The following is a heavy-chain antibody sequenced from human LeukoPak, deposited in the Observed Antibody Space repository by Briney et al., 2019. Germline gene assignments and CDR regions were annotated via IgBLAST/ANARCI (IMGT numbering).Heavy chain of an antibody. CDR3: ARLDSSGYYYFDY. D-gene: IGHD6-19*01. V-gene: IGHV4-59*08. Sequence: SETLSLTRTVSGGSISSYYWSWIRQPPGKGLEWIGYIYYSGSTNYNPSLKSRVTISVATSKTQFSLKLTSVTAADTAVYYCARLDSSGYYYFDYWGQGTLVTVSS. CDR1: GGSISSYY. CDR2: IYYSGST. J-gene: IGHJ4*02.